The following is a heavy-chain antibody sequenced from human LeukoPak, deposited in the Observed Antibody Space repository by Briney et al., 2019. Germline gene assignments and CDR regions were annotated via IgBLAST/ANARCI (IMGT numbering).Heavy chain of an antibody. J-gene: IGHJ4*02. CDR2: ISSSSSYI. Sequence: GGSLRLSCAASGFTFSSYSMNWVRQAPGKGLEWVSSISSSSSYIYYADSVKGRFTISRDNAKNSLYLQMNSLRAEDTAVYYCARDAEYSSSLADYWGQGALVTVSS. V-gene: IGHV3-21*01. D-gene: IGHD6-6*01. CDR3: ARDAEYSSSLADY. CDR1: GFTFSSYS.